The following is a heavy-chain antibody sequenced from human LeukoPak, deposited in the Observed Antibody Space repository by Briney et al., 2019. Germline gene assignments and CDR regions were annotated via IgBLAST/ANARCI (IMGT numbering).Heavy chain of an antibody. Sequence: SETLSLTCTVSGGSISSYYWSWIRQPPGKGLERIGYIYYSGSTNYNPSLKSRVTISVDTSKTQFSLRLSSVTAADTAVYYCARAAYGSGSLYYYYYMDVWGKGTTVTVSS. CDR3: ARAAYGSGSLYYYYYMDV. CDR1: GGSISSYY. CDR2: IYYSGST. J-gene: IGHJ6*03. V-gene: IGHV4-59*01. D-gene: IGHD3-10*01.